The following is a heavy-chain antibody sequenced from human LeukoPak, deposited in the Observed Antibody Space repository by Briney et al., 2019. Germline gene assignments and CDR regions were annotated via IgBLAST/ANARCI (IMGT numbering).Heavy chain of an antibody. CDR3: AREMGGAQHYFDY. D-gene: IGHD1-26*01. CDR2: IYSDSYSGGSGVIT. V-gene: IGHV3-23*05. J-gene: IGHJ4*02. CDR1: GLSVSGNF. Sequence: PGGSLRLSCAALGLSVSGNFMTWVRQTPGKGLGRVSTIYSDSYSGGSGVITYYADSVKGRFTISRDNSKNTLYLQMNTLRAEDTAVYYCAREMGGAQHYFDYWGQGTLVTVSS.